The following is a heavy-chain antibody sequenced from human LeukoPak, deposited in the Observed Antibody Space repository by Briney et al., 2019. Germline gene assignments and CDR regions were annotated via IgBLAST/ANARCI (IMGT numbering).Heavy chain of an antibody. Sequence: GGSLRLSCAASGFSFSNHGIHWVRQAPGKGLEWVSLIWYDGSNKYYADSVKGRFTISRDNSKNTLYLQMNSLRAEDTAVYYCAKDQESDRGYSYDLLGGGPPPPYYYGMDVWGQGTTVTVSS. V-gene: IGHV3-33*06. D-gene: IGHD5-18*01. CDR3: AKDQESDRGYSYDLLGGGPPPPYYYGMDV. CDR2: IWYDGSNK. J-gene: IGHJ6*02. CDR1: GFSFSNHG.